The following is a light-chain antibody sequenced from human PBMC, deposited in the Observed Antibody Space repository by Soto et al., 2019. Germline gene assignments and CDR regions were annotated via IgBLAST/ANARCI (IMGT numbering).Light chain of an antibody. CDR3: HQRTNWHLT. V-gene: IGKV3-11*01. CDR1: RSVGRS. CDR2: DAS. J-gene: IGKJ4*01. Sequence: ETVLTQSPATLSLSPGERATLSCRASRSVGRSLAWYHQKPGQAPRLLIYDASNRATGIPARFSGSGSGTDFTLTISNIEPEDLSIYYLHQRTNWHLTFGGGTTVEIK.